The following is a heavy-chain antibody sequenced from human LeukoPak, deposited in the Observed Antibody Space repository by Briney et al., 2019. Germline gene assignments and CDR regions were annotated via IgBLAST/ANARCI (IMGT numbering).Heavy chain of an antibody. CDR3: TRDLMDYDVSTGLHHYYMDV. V-gene: IGHV3-30*03. J-gene: IGHJ6*02. Sequence: GGSLRLSCAASGFTFSSYGMHWVRQAPGKGLEWVAVISYDGSNKYYADSVRGRFTISRDNAKNTLYLQMNTLRVEDTAVYYCTRDLMDYDVSTGLHHYYMDVWGQGTTVTVSS. CDR2: ISYDGSNK. D-gene: IGHD3-9*01. CDR1: GFTFSSYG.